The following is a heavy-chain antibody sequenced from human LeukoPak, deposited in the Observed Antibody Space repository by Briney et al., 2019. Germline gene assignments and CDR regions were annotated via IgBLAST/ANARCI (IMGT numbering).Heavy chain of an antibody. CDR2: INPSGGST. CDR1: GYTFTSYY. CDR3: ARGHGSGWGLYWFDP. J-gene: IGHJ5*02. Sequence: ASVKVSCKASGYTFTSYYMHWVRQAPGQGLEWMGIINPSGGSTSYAQKFQGRVTMTRDMSTSTVYMELSSLRSEDTAVYYCARGHGSGWGLYWFDPWGQGTLVTVSS. D-gene: IGHD3-10*01. V-gene: IGHV1-46*01.